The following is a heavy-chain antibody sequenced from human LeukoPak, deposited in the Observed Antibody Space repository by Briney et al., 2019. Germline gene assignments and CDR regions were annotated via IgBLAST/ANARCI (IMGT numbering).Heavy chain of an antibody. Sequence: QPSQTLSLTCTVSGGSISSGGQYWSWIRQPPGKGLEWIGYIYHSGSTYYNPSLKSRVTISVDRSKNQFSLKLSSVTAADTAVYYCARALGRSSSLRAFDIWGQGTMVTVSS. CDR2: IYHSGST. V-gene: IGHV4-30-2*02. J-gene: IGHJ3*02. D-gene: IGHD6-6*01. CDR1: GGSISSGGQY. CDR3: ARALGRSSSLRAFDI.